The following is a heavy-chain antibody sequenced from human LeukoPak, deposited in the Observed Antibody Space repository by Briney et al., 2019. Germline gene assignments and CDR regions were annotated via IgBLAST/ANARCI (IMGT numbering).Heavy chain of an antibody. J-gene: IGHJ4*02. D-gene: IGHD4-17*01. CDR1: GYTLIGYY. V-gene: IGHV1-2*02. CDR2: ISPNRGDT. CDR3: ARWNGDFDDY. Sequence: ASVTVSCKASGYTLIGYYMHWVRQAPGQGLEWMGWISPNRGDTNYAQKFQGRVTMTRDTSISTAYMELSSLTSDDTAVYFCARWNGDFDDYWGQGTLVTVSS.